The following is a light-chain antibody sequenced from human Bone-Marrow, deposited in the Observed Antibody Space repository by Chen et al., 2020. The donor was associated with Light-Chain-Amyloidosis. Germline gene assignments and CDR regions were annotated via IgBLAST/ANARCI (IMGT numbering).Light chain of an antibody. Sequence: SYVLTQPSSVSVAPGQTATIACGGNNIGSTSVHWYQQTPGQAPLLVVYDDSDRPSGIPERLSGSNSGNTATLTISRVEAGDEAAYYCQVWDRSSDRPVVGGGTKLTVL. CDR3: QVWDRSSDRPV. V-gene: IGLV3-21*02. CDR2: DDS. CDR1: NIGSTS. J-gene: IGLJ3*02.